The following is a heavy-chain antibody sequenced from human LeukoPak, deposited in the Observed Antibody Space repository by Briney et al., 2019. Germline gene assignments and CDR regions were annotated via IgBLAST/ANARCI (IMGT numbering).Heavy chain of an antibody. CDR1: GFTFSSNY. D-gene: IGHD5-18*01. CDR3: ARGEGYSYAPEYFDY. J-gene: IGHJ4*02. CDR2: IYRGGST. Sequence: GGSLRLSCAASGFTFSSNYMSWVRQAPGKGLEWVSVIYRGGSTYYPDTVKGRFTISRDNSKNTLYLQMNILRAEDTAVYYCARGEGYSYAPEYFDYWGQGTLDTVSA. V-gene: IGHV3-53*01.